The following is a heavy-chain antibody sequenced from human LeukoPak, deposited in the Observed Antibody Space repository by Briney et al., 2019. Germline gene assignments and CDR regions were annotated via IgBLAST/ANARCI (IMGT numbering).Heavy chain of an antibody. CDR1: GYTLTELS. V-gene: IGHV1-24*01. CDR2: FDPEDGET. CDR3: ATGSRWWEPYYFDY. J-gene: IGHJ4*02. Sequence: ASVKVSCKVSGYTLTELSMHWVRRAPGKGLEWMGGFDPEDGETIYAQKFQGRVTMTEDTSTDTAYMELSSLRSEDTAVYYCATGSRWWEPYYFDYWGQGTLVTVSS. D-gene: IGHD1-26*01.